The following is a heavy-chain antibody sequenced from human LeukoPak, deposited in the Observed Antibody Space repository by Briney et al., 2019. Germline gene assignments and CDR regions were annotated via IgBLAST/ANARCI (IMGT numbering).Heavy chain of an antibody. CDR3: ARDNVVVPASPEGGYYYYYGMDV. D-gene: IGHD2-2*01. CDR2: IYSGGST. J-gene: IGHJ6*02. V-gene: IGHV3-53*01. Sequence: GGSLRLSCAASGFTFNTYTMNWVRQAPGKGLEWVSVIYSGGSTYYADSVKGRFTISRDNSKNTLYLQMNSLRAEDTAVYYCARDNVVVPASPEGGYYYYYGMDVWGQGTTVTVSS. CDR1: GFTFNTYT.